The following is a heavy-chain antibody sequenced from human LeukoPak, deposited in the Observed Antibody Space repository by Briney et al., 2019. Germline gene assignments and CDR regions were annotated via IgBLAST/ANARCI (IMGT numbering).Heavy chain of an antibody. CDR2: ISGSGDTM. CDR1: GFTFSNYD. CDR3: ARNMVRGVMRVYGMDV. D-gene: IGHD3-10*01. Sequence: GGSLRLSCAASGFTFSNYDMNWVRQAPGKGLEWVSHISGSGDTMYYADSVKGRFTISRDKAKNSLFLQMNSLRAEDTAVYYCARNMVRGVMRVYGMDVWGQGTTVTVSS. V-gene: IGHV3-48*03. J-gene: IGHJ6*02.